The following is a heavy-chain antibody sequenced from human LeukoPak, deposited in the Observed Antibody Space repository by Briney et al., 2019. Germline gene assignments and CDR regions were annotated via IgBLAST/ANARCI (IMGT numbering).Heavy chain of an antibody. CDR3: ARSSEGRYYYDSSGFSYYYYMDV. Sequence: PSETLFLTCTVSGGSISSYYWSWIRQPPGKGLEWIGYTYYSGSTYYNPSLRSRVTISVDTSKNQFSLKLSSVTAADTAVYYCARSSEGRYYYDSSGFSYYYYMDVWGKGTTVTISS. V-gene: IGHV4-59*01. CDR1: GGSISSYY. CDR2: TYYSGST. D-gene: IGHD3-22*01. J-gene: IGHJ6*03.